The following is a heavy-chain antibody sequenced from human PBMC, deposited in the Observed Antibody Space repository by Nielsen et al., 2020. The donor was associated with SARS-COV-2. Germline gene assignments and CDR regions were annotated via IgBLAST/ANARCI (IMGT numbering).Heavy chain of an antibody. D-gene: IGHD2-2*02. CDR3: ARLVVPAAIRDNWFDP. CDR2: INPNSGGT. J-gene: IGHJ5*02. Sequence: ASVQVSCKASGYTFTGYYMHWVRQAPGQGLEWMGRINPNSGGTNYAQKFQGRVTMTRDTSISTAYMELSRLRSDDTAVYYCARLVVPAAIRDNWFDPWGQGTLVTVSS. V-gene: IGHV1-2*06. CDR1: GYTFTGYY.